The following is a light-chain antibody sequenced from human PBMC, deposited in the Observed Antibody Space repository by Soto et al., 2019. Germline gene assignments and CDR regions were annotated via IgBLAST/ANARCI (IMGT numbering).Light chain of an antibody. J-gene: IGKJ5*01. CDR3: QQYGSSIT. Sequence: EIALTQSPGTLPLSPGESATLSCRASQSVSSSYLAWYQQKPGQAPRLLIYGASNRATGIPDRFSDSGSGTDFTLTSSRTAREDFAVYYCQQYGSSITFGQGTRLEIK. V-gene: IGKV3-20*01. CDR2: GAS. CDR1: QSVSSSY.